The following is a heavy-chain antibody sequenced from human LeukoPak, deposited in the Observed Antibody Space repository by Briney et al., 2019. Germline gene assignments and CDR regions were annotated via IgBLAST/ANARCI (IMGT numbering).Heavy chain of an antibody. D-gene: IGHD2-15*01. V-gene: IGHV3-23*01. J-gene: IGHJ4*02. Sequence: GGSLRLSCAASGFTFSSYAMSWVRQAPGKGLEWVSAISGSGGSTYYADSVKGRFTISRDNSKNTLYLQMNSLRAEDTAVYYCAEDLDCSGGSCPVDYWGQGTLVTVSS. CDR1: GFTFSSYA. CDR2: ISGSGGST. CDR3: AEDLDCSGGSCPVDY.